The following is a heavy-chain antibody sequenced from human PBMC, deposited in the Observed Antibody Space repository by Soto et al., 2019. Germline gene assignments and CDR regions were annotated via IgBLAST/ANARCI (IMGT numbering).Heavy chain of an antibody. Sequence: SETLSLTCTFSGGSISSSSYYWGWIRQPPGKGLEWIGSIYYSGSTYYNPSLKSRVTISVDTSKNQFSLKLSSVTAADTAVYYCARQGYSSSWYYDYWGQGTLVTVSS. V-gene: IGHV4-39*01. J-gene: IGHJ4*02. CDR2: IYYSGST. CDR3: ARQGYSSSWYYDY. CDR1: GGSISSSSYY. D-gene: IGHD6-13*01.